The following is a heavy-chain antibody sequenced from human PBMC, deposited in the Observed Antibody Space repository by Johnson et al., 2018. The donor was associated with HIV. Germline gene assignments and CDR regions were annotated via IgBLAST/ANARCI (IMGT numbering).Heavy chain of an antibody. V-gene: IGHV3-23*04. Sequence: MLLVESGGGLVQPGGSLRLSCAASGFTFSSYAMSWVRQAPGKGLEWVSAISGSGGSTYYAESVKGRFTISRDNSKNSLYLQMNSLRAEDTAVYYCASLVGSSSGEAFDIWGQGTMVTVSS. CDR3: ASLVGSSSGEAFDI. D-gene: IGHD6-6*01. CDR2: ISGSGGST. CDR1: GFTFSSYA. J-gene: IGHJ3*02.